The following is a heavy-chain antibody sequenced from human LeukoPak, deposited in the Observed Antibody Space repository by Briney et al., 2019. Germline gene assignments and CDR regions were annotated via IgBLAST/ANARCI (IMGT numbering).Heavy chain of an antibody. CDR3: ARDLSGISSATDAFDI. V-gene: IGHV1-2*02. CDR2: ISAYSGGT. CDR1: GYTFTSYG. D-gene: IGHD1-14*01. Sequence: ASVKVSCKASGYTFTSYGISWVRQAPGQGLEWMGWISAYSGGTNYAQKFQGRVTMTRDTSISTAYMELSRLRSDDTAVYFCARDLSGISSATDAFDIWGQGTMVTVSS. J-gene: IGHJ3*02.